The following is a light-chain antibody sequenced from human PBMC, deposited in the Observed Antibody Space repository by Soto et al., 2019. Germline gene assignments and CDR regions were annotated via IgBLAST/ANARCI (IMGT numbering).Light chain of an antibody. CDR3: CSYASGSTWV. CDR1: SSDVGSHNL. Sequence: QPVLTQPASVSGSPGQSITISCTGTSSDVGSHNLVSWYQQHPGKAPKIIISEDSKRPSGISNRFSGSKSGNTASLTISGLQAEDEADYYCCSYASGSTWVFGGGTKVTVL. J-gene: IGLJ3*02. CDR2: EDS. V-gene: IGLV2-23*01.